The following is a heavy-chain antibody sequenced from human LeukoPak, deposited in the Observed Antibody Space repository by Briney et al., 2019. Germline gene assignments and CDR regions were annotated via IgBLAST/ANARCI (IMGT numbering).Heavy chain of an antibody. CDR2: ISSSGANT. D-gene: IGHD3-22*01. CDR3: AKDGHYVSSGFTLQY. Sequence: PGGSLRLSCAASGFTFTNYAITWVRQAPGKGLEWVSTISSSGANTYYADSVRGRFTISRDNSKNTLYLQMNSLRAEDTAVYYCAKDGHYVSSGFTLQYWGQGTLVTVSS. CDR1: GFTFTNYA. J-gene: IGHJ1*01. V-gene: IGHV3-23*01.